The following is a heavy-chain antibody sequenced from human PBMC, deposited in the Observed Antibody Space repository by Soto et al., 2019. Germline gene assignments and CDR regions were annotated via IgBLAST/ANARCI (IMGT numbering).Heavy chain of an antibody. J-gene: IGHJ4*02. CDR1: GGSIRSYY. V-gene: IGHV4-59*01. D-gene: IGHD6-6*01. Sequence: SETLSLTCTVSGGSIRSYYWSWIRQPPGKGLEWIGYIYYSGSTNYNPSLKSRVTISVDTSNDQFSLRLSSVTAADTAVYYCARGKVGSSSPFDYWGQGTLVTVSS. CDR3: ARGKVGSSSPFDY. CDR2: IYYSGST.